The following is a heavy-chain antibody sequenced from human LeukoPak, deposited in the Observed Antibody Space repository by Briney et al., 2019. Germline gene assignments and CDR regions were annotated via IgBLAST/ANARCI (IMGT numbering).Heavy chain of an antibody. CDR3: ARVYSDILTGWDPIYYFDY. CDR1: GYTFTGYY. J-gene: IGHJ4*02. CDR2: INPNSGGT. Sequence: ASVKVSCKASGYTFTGYYMHWVRQAPGQGLEWMGWINPNSGGTNYAQKFQGRVTMTRDTSISTAYMELSSLRSEDTAVYYCARVYSDILTGWDPIYYFDYWGQGTLVTVSS. D-gene: IGHD3-9*01. V-gene: IGHV1-2*02.